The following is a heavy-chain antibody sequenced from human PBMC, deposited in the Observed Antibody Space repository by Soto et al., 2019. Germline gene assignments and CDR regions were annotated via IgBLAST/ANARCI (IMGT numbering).Heavy chain of an antibody. J-gene: IGHJ5*02. CDR3: ARQSSSSWYAEYNWFDP. Sequence: QVQLVQSGAEVKKPGSSVKVSCKASGGTFSSYAISWVRQAPGQGLEWMGGVIPIFGTANYAQTFQGRVTITADESTRTADMELSSLRSEDTAVYYCARQSSSSWYAEYNWFDPWGQGTLVTVSS. CDR1: GGTFSSYA. D-gene: IGHD6-13*01. V-gene: IGHV1-69*01. CDR2: VIPIFGTA.